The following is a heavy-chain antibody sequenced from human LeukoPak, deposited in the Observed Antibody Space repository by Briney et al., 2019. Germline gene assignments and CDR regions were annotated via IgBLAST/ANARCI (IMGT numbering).Heavy chain of an antibody. CDR2: IKYDGSRT. J-gene: IGHJ4*02. Sequence: GGSLRLSCAASGFTFSSYSMNWVRQPPGKGLEWLAFIKYDGSRTDYEDSVQGRFTVSRDNSKNTLYLEMNSLRAEDTAIYYCVKDTIFTVDPFDYWGQGTLVTVSS. D-gene: IGHD3-3*01. V-gene: IGHV3-30*02. CDR3: VKDTIFTVDPFDY. CDR1: GFTFSSYS.